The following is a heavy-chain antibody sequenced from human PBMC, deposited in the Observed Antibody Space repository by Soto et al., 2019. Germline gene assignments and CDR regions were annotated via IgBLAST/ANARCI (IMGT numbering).Heavy chain of an antibody. D-gene: IGHD3-22*01. Sequence: GGSLRLSCAASGFTFSNAWMSWVRQAPGKGLEWVGRIKSKTDGGTTDYAAPVKGRFTISRDDSKNTLYLQMNSLKTEDTAVYYCTTSQGLWYYDSSGSSRAVDYWGQGTLVTVSS. V-gene: IGHV3-15*01. CDR3: TTSQGLWYYDSSGSSRAVDY. CDR2: IKSKTDGGTT. CDR1: GFTFSNAW. J-gene: IGHJ4*02.